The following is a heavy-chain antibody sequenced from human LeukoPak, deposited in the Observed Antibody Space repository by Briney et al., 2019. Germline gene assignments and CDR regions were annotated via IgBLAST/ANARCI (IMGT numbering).Heavy chain of an antibody. CDR1: GYTFTSYA. Sequence: ASMKVSCKASGYTFTSYAMHWVRQAPGQRLEWMGWINAGNGNTKYSQKFQGRVTITRDTSASTAYMELSSLRSEDTAVYYCARLSGYSYGASYFDYWGQGILVTVSS. D-gene: IGHD5-18*01. J-gene: IGHJ4*02. CDR3: ARLSGYSYGASYFDY. CDR2: INAGNGNT. V-gene: IGHV1-3*01.